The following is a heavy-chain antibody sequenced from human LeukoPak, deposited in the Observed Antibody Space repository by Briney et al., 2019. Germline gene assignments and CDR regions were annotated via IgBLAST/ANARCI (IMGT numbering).Heavy chain of an antibody. J-gene: IGHJ4*02. CDR3: ARGYYYYDSSGSYYVFDY. CDR1: GYTFTSYD. CDR2: MNPNSGNT. Sequence: ASVKVSCKASGYTFTSYDINWVRQATGQGLEWMGWMNPNSGNTGYAQKFQGRVTMTRNTSISTAYMELSSLRSEDTAVYYCARGYYYYDSSGSYYVFDYWGQGTLVTVSS. D-gene: IGHD3-22*01. V-gene: IGHV1-8*01.